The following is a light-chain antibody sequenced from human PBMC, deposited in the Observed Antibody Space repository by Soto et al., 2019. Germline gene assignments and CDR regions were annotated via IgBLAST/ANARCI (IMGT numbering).Light chain of an antibody. J-gene: IGKJ1*01. CDR3: QKYDGSPPQT. V-gene: IGKV3-20*01. CDR1: QSVSNNY. CDR2: DAS. Sequence: ETVLTQSPGTLSLSLGDRATLSCRASQSVSNNYLAWYQQKPGQAPRLLIVDASTRATGIPDRFSGSGSGTDFTLTISRLEPEDFAVYYCQKYDGSPPQTFGQGTKVEMK.